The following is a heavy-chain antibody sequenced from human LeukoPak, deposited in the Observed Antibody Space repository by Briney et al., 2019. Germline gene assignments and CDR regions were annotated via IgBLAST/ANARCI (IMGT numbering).Heavy chain of an antibody. CDR2: IKEDGSEK. V-gene: IGHV3-7*01. Sequence: GGSLRLSCAASGFTFSSHWMSWVRQAPGKGLEWVANIKEDGSEKYYVDSVKGRFTISRDNAKNSLYLQMNSLRAEDTAVYYCAELGITMIGGVWGKGTTVTISS. CDR1: GFTFSSHW. J-gene: IGHJ6*04. CDR3: AELGITMIGGV. D-gene: IGHD3-10*02.